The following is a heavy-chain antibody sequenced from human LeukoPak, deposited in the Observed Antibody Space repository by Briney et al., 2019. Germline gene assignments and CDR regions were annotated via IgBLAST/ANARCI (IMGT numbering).Heavy chain of an antibody. CDR1: GFTFSTYT. V-gene: IGHV3-48*02. Sequence: GGSLRLSCAASGFTFSTYTMNWVRQAPGKGLEWVSYISSSSSAIFYADSVKGRFTISRDNTKNSLYLQMNSLRDEDTAVYFCARDPGDYWGQGTLVTVSS. CDR2: ISSSSSAI. D-gene: IGHD3-10*01. J-gene: IGHJ4*02. CDR3: ARDPGDY.